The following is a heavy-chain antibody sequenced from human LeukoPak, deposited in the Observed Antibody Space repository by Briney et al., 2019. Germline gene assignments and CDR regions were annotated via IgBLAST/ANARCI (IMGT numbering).Heavy chain of an antibody. CDR2: IYYSGST. V-gene: IGHV4-39*07. D-gene: IGHD6-13*01. CDR1: GGSISSSSYY. J-gene: IGHJ4*02. CDR3: ARVRSYAERSSWFPDY. Sequence: SETLSLTCTVSGGSISSSSYYWGLIRQPPGKGLEWIGCIYYSGSTYYNPSLKSRVTISVDTSKNQFSLKLSSVTAADTAVYYCARVRSYAERSSWFPDYWGQGTLVTVSS.